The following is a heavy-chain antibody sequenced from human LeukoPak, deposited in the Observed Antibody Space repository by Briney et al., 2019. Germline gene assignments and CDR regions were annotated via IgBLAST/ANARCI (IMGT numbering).Heavy chain of an antibody. CDR3: AKDLVTSSRGYYCYGLDV. J-gene: IGHJ6*01. V-gene: IGHV3-30*02. CDR2: IRYDGSNQ. D-gene: IGHD2-2*01. Sequence: PGGSLRLSCAASGFTFSTYGMHWVRQAPGKGLEWVALIRYDGSNQYHADSVKGRITISRDNSKNRLYLQMNSLRAEDTAVYYCAKDLVTSSRGYYCYGLDVWGQGTTSTVSS. CDR1: GFTFSTYG.